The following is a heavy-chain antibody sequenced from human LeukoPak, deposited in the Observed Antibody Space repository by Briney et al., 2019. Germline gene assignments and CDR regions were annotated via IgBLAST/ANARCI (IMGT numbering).Heavy chain of an antibody. CDR2: ISGSAGST. D-gene: IGHD6-19*01. V-gene: IGHV3-23*01. J-gene: IGHJ3*01. CDR1: GFTFSNYA. Sequence: GGSLRLSCAPSGFTFSNYAMSWVRQAPGKGLEWVSGISGSAGSTYYADSVKGRFSISRDNSKNTVYLQMNRLRAEDMGAYYCAEDLGYRSVLFLGAFDVWGQGTMVTVSS. CDR3: AEDLGYRSVLFLGAFDV.